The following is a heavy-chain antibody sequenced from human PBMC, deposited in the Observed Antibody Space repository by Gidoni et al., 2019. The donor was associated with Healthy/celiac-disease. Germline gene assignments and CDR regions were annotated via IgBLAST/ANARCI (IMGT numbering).Heavy chain of an antibody. D-gene: IGHD6-19*01. CDR1: GFTFSSYS. CDR3: ASEYGSGWLDY. J-gene: IGHJ4*02. CDR2: ISSSSSYI. V-gene: IGHV3-21*01. Sequence: EVQLVESGGGLVKPGGSLRLSCAASGFTFSSYSMNWVRQAPGKGLEWVSSISSSSSYIYYADSVKGRFTISRDNAKNSLYLQMNSLRAEDTAVYYCASEYGSGWLDYWGQGTLVTVSS.